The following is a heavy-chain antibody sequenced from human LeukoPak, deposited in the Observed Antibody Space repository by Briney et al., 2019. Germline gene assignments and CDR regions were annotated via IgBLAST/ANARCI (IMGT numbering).Heavy chain of an antibody. CDR1: GFTFSIYG. Sequence: GGCLRLSCAAYGFTFSIYGMHWVRQAQGKGLEWVAVIWYDGSNKYYADSVKGRFTISRDNSKNTLYLQMNSLRAEDTAVYYCAREGTGTTFRPSRYYFDYWGQGTLVTVSS. CDR2: IWYDGSNK. V-gene: IGHV3-33*01. CDR3: AREGTGTTFRPSRYYFDY. J-gene: IGHJ4*02. D-gene: IGHD1-7*01.